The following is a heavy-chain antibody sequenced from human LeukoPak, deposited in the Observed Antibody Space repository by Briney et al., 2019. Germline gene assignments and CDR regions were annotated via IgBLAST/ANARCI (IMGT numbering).Heavy chain of an antibody. V-gene: IGHV3-21*01. Sequence: GGSLRLSSAASGFTFSSYSMNWVRQAPGKGLEWVSSISSSSSYIYYADSVKGRFTISRDNAKNSLYLQVNSLRAEDTAVYYCARDRGSYEFDYWGQGTLVTVSS. D-gene: IGHD1-26*01. CDR2: ISSSSSYI. CDR3: ARDRGSYEFDY. CDR1: GFTFSSYS. J-gene: IGHJ4*02.